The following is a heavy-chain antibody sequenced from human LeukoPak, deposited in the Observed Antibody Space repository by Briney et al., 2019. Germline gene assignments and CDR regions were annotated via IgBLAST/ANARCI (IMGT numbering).Heavy chain of an antibody. J-gene: IGHJ4*02. CDR2: MNPNSGNT. D-gene: IGHD4-17*01. Sequence: VSVKVSCKASGYTFTSYDINWVRQATGQGLEWMGWMNPNSGNTGYAQKFQGRVTMTRNTSISTAYMELSSLRSEDTAVYYCARRMTTGADFDYWGQGTLVTVSS. CDR1: GYTFTSYD. V-gene: IGHV1-8*01. CDR3: ARRMTTGADFDY.